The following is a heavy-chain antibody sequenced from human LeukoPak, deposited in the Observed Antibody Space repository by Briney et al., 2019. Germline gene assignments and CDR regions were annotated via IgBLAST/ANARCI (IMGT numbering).Heavy chain of an antibody. CDR3: ARAGGGYVGGKTDY. D-gene: IGHD5-12*01. J-gene: IGHJ4*02. CDR2: ISSNGGST. V-gene: IGHV3-64*01. Sequence: PGGSLRLSCAASGFTFSSYAMHWVRQAPGKGLEYVSAISSNGGSTYYANSVKGRFTISRDNSKNTLYLQMGSLRAEDMAVYYSARAGGGYVGGKTDYWGQGTLVAVSS. CDR1: GFTFSSYA.